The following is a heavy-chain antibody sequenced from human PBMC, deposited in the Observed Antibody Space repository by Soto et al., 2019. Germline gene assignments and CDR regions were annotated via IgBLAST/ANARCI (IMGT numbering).Heavy chain of an antibody. Sequence: GGSLRLSCAASGFIFSSYAMSWVRQAPGKGLEWVSAISGSGGSTYYADSVKGRFTISRDNAENSLYLQMNSLRAEDTAVYYCARAVGSYDAFDIWGQGTMVTVSS. CDR3: ARAVGSYDAFDI. D-gene: IGHD1-26*01. CDR2: ISGSGGST. J-gene: IGHJ3*02. V-gene: IGHV3-23*01. CDR1: GFIFSSYA.